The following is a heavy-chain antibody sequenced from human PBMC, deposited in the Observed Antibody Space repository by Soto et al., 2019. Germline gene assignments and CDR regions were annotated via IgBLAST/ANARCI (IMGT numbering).Heavy chain of an antibody. D-gene: IGHD2-21*02. CDR2: IIPIFGTA. CDR1: GGTFSSYA. CDR3: ASGGYSVVVTATPGYGMDF. V-gene: IGHV1-69*01. J-gene: IGHJ6*02. Sequence: QVQLVQSGAEVKKPGSSVKVSCKASGGTFSSYAISWVRQAPGPGLEWMGGIIPIFGTANYAQKFQGRVTITADESTSTACMDLSSLRSEDTAVYYWASGGYSVVVTATPGYGMDFWCQGTTVTVSS.